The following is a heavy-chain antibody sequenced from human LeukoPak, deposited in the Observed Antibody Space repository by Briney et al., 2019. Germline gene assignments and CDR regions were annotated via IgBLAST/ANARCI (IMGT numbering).Heavy chain of an antibody. CDR3: AREGTTVTHDDAFDI. CDR2: IYYSGST. CDR1: GGSISSYN. D-gene: IGHD4-17*01. Sequence: SENLSLTCTVSGGSISSYNWSWIRLPPGKGLEWIGYIYYSGSTNYNPSLKSRVTISVDTSKNQFSLKLSSVTAADTAVYYCAREGTTVTHDDAFDIWGQGTMVTVSS. J-gene: IGHJ3*02. V-gene: IGHV4-59*01.